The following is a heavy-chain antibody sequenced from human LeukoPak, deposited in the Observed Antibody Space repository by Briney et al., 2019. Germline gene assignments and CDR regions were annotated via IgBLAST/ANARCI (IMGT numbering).Heavy chain of an antibody. CDR3: AKGRPSSRYFDWLLPDFDY. Sequence: GGSLRLSCAASGFTFDDYAMHWVRQAPGKGLEWVSGISWNSGSIGYADSVKGRFTISRDNAKNSLYLQMNSLRAEDTALYYCAKGRPSSRYFDWLLPDFDYWGQGTLVTVSS. J-gene: IGHJ4*02. CDR1: GFTFDDYA. CDR2: ISWNSGSI. D-gene: IGHD3-9*01. V-gene: IGHV3-9*01.